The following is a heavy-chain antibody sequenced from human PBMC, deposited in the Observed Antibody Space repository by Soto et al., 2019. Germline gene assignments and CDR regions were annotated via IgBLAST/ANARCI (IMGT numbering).Heavy chain of an antibody. CDR3: AAGFPPDF. J-gene: IGHJ4*02. D-gene: IGHD2-21*01. Sequence: EVHLVESGGGLVQPGGSLILSCAASGFTFSISWMNWVRQAPGKGLEWVANIKGDGSEKYYVDSVKGRFTISRDNAKNSLYLQMNSLRAEDTAVYYCAAGFPPDFWGQGTLVTVSS. CDR1: GFTFSISW. CDR2: IKGDGSEK. V-gene: IGHV3-7*01.